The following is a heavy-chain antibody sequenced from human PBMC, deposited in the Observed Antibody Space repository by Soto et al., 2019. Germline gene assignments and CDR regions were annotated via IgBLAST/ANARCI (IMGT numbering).Heavy chain of an antibody. J-gene: IGHJ4*02. CDR2: IYSGGST. V-gene: IGHV3-66*01. CDR3: ARGEPHHYFDY. D-gene: IGHD3-16*01. Sequence: EVQLVESGGGLVQPGGSLRLSCAASGFTVSTNYMNWVRQAPGKGLEWVSVIYSGGSTYYADSVKGRFTISRDNSKNTLFLQMNSLRVEYTAVYYCARGEPHHYFDYWGQGTLVTVSS. CDR1: GFTVSTNY.